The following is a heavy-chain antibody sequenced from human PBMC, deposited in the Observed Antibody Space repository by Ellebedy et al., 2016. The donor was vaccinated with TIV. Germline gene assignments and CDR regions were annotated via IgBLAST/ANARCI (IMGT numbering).Heavy chain of an antibody. CDR3: ASPGYYGPFDH. CDR2: IKKDGSER. D-gene: IGHD3-3*01. V-gene: IGHV3-7*03. CDR1: GFAFSTYW. Sequence: GESLKISCAASGFAFSTYWMAWVRQAPGKGLELVANIKKDGSERNYVDSVKGRFTISRHSSKNMLYLQMNALRIEDTAVYYCASPGYYGPFDHWGRGTLVTVSS. J-gene: IGHJ4*02.